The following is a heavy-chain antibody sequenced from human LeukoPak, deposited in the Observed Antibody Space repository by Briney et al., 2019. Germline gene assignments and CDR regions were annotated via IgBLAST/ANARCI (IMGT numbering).Heavy chain of an antibody. CDR1: GYTLTELS. V-gene: IGHV1-24*01. Sequence: ASVKVSCKVSGYTLTELSMHWVRQAPGKGLEWMGGFDPEDGETIYAQKFQGRVTMTEDTSTDTAYMELSSLRSEDTAVYYCATNRPLSRWERYYYGSGSYDYYYGMDVWAKGPRSPSP. J-gene: IGHJ6*02. D-gene: IGHD3-10*01. CDR3: ATNRPLSRWERYYYGSGSYDYYYGMDV. CDR2: FDPEDGET.